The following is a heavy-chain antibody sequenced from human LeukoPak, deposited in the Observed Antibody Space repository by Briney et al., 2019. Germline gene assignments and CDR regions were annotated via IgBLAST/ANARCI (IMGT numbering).Heavy chain of an antibody. J-gene: IGHJ6*04. D-gene: IGHD3-10*01. CDR1: GFTFGSYE. CDR3: ARGQNVLLWFGELGMDV. CDR2: ISSSGSTI. V-gene: IGHV3-48*03. Sequence: PGGSLRLSCAASGFTFGSYEMNWVRQAPGKGLEWVSYISSSGSTIYYADSVKGRFTISRDNAKNSLYLQMNSLRAEDTAVYYCARGQNVLLWFGELGMDVWGKGTTVTVSS.